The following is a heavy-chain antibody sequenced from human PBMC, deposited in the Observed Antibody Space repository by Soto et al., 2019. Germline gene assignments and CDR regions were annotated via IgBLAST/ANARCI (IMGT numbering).Heavy chain of an antibody. CDR1: GFTFSSRW. CDR2: INSDGSTT. CDR3: ARDTSYSTDY. D-gene: IGHD2-2*01. Sequence: LRLSCATSGFTFSSRWMHWVRQAPGKGLVWVSYINSDGSTTTYADSVKGRFTISRDNAKNTVYLQMNSLRVDDTDVYYCARDTSYSTDYWGQGTLVTVSS. V-gene: IGHV3-74*01. J-gene: IGHJ4*02.